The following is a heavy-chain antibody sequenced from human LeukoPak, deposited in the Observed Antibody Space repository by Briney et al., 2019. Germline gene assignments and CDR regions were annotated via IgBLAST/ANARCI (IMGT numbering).Heavy chain of an antibody. CDR2: INPNSGGT. Sequence: ASVKASCKASGYTFTGYYMHWVRQAPGQGLEWMGWINPNSGGTNYAQKFQGRVTMTRDTPISTAYMELSRLRSDDTAVYYCARCGSSCYPSGFDYWGQGTLVTVSS. D-gene: IGHD2-15*01. V-gene: IGHV1-2*02. CDR3: ARCGSSCYPSGFDY. J-gene: IGHJ4*02. CDR1: GYTFTGYY.